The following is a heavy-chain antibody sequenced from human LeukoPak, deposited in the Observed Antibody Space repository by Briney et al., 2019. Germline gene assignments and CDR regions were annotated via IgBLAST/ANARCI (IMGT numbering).Heavy chain of an antibody. J-gene: IGHJ4*02. CDR3: SRAVTMIVVVPGVDY. CDR2: ISYGGSNE. CDR1: GFTFSSYA. D-gene: IGHD3-22*01. Sequence: GGSLRLSCAASGFTFSSYAMHWVRQAPGKGLEWVAVISYGGSNEYSAASVKGRFTISRDTSKTPQYHQISSLGAEETAVYYCSRAVTMIVVVPGVDYWGQGTLVTVCS. V-gene: IGHV3-30-3*01.